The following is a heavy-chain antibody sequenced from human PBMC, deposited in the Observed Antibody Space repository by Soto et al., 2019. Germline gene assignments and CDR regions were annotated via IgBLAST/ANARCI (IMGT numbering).Heavy chain of an antibody. CDR3: TTQPYGDYAPFDY. J-gene: IGHJ4*02. D-gene: IGHD4-17*01. Sequence: VGSLRLSCAASGFTFSNAWMNWVRQAPGKGLEWVGRIKSKTDGGTTDYAAPVKGRFTISRDDSKNTLYLQMNSLKTEDTAVYYCTTQPYGDYAPFDYWGQGTLVTVSS. CDR1: GFTFSNAW. V-gene: IGHV3-15*07. CDR2: IKSKTDGGTT.